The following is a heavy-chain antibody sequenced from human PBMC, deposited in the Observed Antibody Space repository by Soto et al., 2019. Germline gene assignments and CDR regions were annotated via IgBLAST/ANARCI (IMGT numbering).Heavy chain of an antibody. Sequence: SETLSLTCAVSGGSISSSNWWSWVRQPPGKGLEWIGEIYHSGSTNYNPSLKSRVTISVDKSKNQFSLKLSSVTAADTAVYYCARVGGLVSGLYYFDYWGQGTLVTVSS. CDR3: ARVGGLVSGLYYFDY. CDR1: GGSISSSNW. J-gene: IGHJ4*02. D-gene: IGHD6-19*01. CDR2: IYHSGST. V-gene: IGHV4-4*02.